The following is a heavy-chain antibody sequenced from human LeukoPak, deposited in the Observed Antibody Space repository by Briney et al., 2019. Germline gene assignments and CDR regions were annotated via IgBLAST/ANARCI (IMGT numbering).Heavy chain of an antibody. CDR2: IYTSGST. V-gene: IGHV4-61*02. CDR3: ARESDWGYSYGKGNYYYMDV. D-gene: IGHD5-18*01. Sequence: SETLSLTCIVSGGSISSGSYYWSWIRQPAGKGLEWIGRIYTSGSTNYNPSLKSRVTISVDTSKNQFSLKLSSVTAADTAVYYCARESDWGYSYGKGNYYYMDVWGKGTTVTVSS. J-gene: IGHJ6*03. CDR1: GGSISSGSYY.